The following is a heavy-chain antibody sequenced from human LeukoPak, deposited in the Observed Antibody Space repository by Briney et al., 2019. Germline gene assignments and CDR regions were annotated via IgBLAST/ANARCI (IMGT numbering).Heavy chain of an antibody. CDR1: GGSISSYY. J-gene: IGHJ4*02. D-gene: IGHD6-13*01. CDR3: ARRSWYVDY. Sequence: PSETLSLTCTVPGGSISSYYWSWIRQPPGKGLEWIGYIYSSGSTNYNPSLESRVTISEDTSKNQFSLKLSSVTAADTAVYYCARRSWYVDYWGQGTLVTVSS. CDR2: IYSSGST. V-gene: IGHV4-59*08.